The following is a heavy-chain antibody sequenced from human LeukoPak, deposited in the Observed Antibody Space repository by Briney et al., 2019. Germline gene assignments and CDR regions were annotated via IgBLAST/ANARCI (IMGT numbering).Heavy chain of an antibody. CDR2: IYTGGST. Sequence: PGRSLRLSCAASGFTVSSNYMSWVRQAPGKGLEWVSVIYTGGSTYYADSVKGRFTISRDNSKNTLYLQMNSLRAEDTAVYYCARVGYTSGWFTNWGQGTLLTVS. J-gene: IGHJ4*02. D-gene: IGHD6-19*01. V-gene: IGHV3-66*01. CDR3: ARVGYTSGWFTN. CDR1: GFTVSSNY.